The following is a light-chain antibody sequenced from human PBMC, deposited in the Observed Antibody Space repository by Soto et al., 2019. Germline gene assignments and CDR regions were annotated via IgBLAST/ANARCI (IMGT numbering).Light chain of an antibody. CDR1: QNVYNN. Sequence: DIVMTQSPATLSVSPREGATLSCKASQNVYNNLAWYQQRPGQPPRLLIYDASTRATGISARFSGSGYGTEFTLTISSLQSEDFAVYFCQQCRNWPLTFGGGTKVDIK. CDR2: DAS. V-gene: IGKV3-15*01. CDR3: QQCRNWPLT. J-gene: IGKJ4*01.